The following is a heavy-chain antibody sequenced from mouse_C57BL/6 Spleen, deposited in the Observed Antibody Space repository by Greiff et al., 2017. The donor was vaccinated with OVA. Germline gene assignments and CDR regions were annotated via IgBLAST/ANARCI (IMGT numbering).Heavy chain of an antibody. CDR1: GYTFTSYW. D-gene: IGHD1-1*01. Sequence: VQLQQPGAELVKPGASVKMSCKASGYTFTSYWITWVKQRPGQGLEWIGDIYPGSGSTNYNEKFKSKATLTVDTSSSTAYMQLSGLTSEDSAVYYCAGSSYWYFDVWGTGTTVTVSS. CDR2: IYPGSGST. V-gene: IGHV1-55*01. CDR3: AGSSYWYFDV. J-gene: IGHJ1*03.